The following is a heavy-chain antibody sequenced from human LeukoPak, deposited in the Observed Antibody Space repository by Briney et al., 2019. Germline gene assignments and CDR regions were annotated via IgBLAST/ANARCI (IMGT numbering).Heavy chain of an antibody. Sequence: KPSETLSLTCAVYGGSLSGYYWSWIRQPPGKGLEWIGEINHNGSTNYNPSLKSRVTISVDTSKNQFSLKLNSVTAADTAVYYCARGFGYRISTSCYGRWFDPWGQGTLVTVSS. D-gene: IGHD2-2*01. CDR2: INHNGST. V-gene: IGHV4-34*01. CDR1: GGSLSGYY. CDR3: ARGFGYRISTSCYGRWFDP. J-gene: IGHJ5*02.